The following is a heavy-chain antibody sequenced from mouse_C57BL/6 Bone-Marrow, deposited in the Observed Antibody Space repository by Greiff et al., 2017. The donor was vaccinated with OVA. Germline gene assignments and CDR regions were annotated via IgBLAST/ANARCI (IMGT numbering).Heavy chain of an antibody. D-gene: IGHD1-1*02. CDR1: GFSLTSYG. CDR3: AKSPLYGWFAY. Sequence: VQLQQSGPGLVQPSQSLSITCTASGFSLTSYGVHWVRQPPGQGLEWLGVIWSGGSTASYAAFISRPSISKDNSKSQVFFKMNSLQADDTAIYYFAKSPLYGWFAYWGQGTLVTVSA. CDR2: IWSGGST. J-gene: IGHJ3*01. V-gene: IGHV2-4*01.